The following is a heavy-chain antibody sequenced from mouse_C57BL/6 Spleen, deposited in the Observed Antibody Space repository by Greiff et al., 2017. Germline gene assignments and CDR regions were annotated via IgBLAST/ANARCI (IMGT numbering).Heavy chain of an antibody. CDR2: IAPANGNT. V-gene: IGHV14-3*01. J-gene: IGHJ2*01. CDR3: ASGSFDY. Sequence: EVQLQESVAELVRPGASVKLSCTASGFNFKNTYMHWVKQRPEQGLEWIGRIAPANGNTKYAPKFQGKATITADTSSNTAYLQLSSLTSEDTAIYYCASGSFDYWGQGTTLTVSS. CDR1: GFNFKNTY.